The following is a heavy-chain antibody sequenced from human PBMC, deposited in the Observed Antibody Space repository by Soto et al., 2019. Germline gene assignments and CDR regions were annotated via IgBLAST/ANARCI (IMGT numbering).Heavy chain of an antibody. CDR1: GFTFDDYA. CDR3: AKDRGDSSSWYYFDY. D-gene: IGHD6-13*01. V-gene: IGHV3-9*01. Sequence: VQLVESGGGLVQPGRSLRLSCAASGFTFDDYAMHWVRQAPGKGLEWVSGISWNSGSIGYADSVKGRFTISRDNAKNSLYLQMNSLRAEDTALYYCAKDRGDSSSWYYFDYWGQGTLVTVSS. J-gene: IGHJ4*02. CDR2: ISWNSGSI.